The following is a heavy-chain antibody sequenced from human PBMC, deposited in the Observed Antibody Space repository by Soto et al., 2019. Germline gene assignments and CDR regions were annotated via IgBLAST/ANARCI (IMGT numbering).Heavy chain of an antibody. CDR3: AKAAGWFGEFDY. Sequence: EVQLLESGGGLVQPGGSLRLSCAASGFTFSSYAMSWVRQAPGKGLEWVSAISGSGGSTYYADSVKGRFTISRDNSKHTLYMPMNSLRAEDTAVYYCAKAAGWFGEFDYWGQGTLVTVSS. V-gene: IGHV3-23*01. CDR1: GFTFSSYA. J-gene: IGHJ4*02. D-gene: IGHD3-10*01. CDR2: ISGSGGST.